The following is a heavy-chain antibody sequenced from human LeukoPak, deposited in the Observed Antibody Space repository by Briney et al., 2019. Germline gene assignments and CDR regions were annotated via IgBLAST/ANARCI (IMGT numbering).Heavy chain of an antibody. J-gene: IGHJ3*02. D-gene: IGHD3-10*01. CDR1: GGSISSYY. CDR3: ARERPYYYGLGSFPDAFDI. CDR2: IYYAGGST. V-gene: IGHV4-59*12. Sequence: SETLSLTCTVSGGSISSYYWSWIRQPPGEGLEWIGYIYYAGGSTKYNPSLKSRVTISVDTSKNQFSLKLSSVTAADTAVYYCARERPYYYGLGSFPDAFDIWGQGTMVTVSS.